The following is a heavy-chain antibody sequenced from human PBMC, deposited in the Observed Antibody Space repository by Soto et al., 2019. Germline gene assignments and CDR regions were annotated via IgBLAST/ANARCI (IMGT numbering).Heavy chain of an antibody. CDR1: GFTFSSYA. V-gene: IGHV3-30-3*01. CDR3: ARDRSITMVRGVIITGLADAFDI. Sequence: SLRLSCAASGFTFSSYAMHWVRQAPDKGLEWVAVISYDGSNKYYADSVKGRFTISRDNSKNTLYLQMTSLRAEDTAVYYCARDRSITMVRGVIITGLADAFDIWGQGTMVTVSS. D-gene: IGHD3-10*01. CDR2: ISYDGSNK. J-gene: IGHJ3*02.